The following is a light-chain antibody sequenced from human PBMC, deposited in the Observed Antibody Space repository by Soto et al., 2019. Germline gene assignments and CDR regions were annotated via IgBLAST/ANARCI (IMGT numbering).Light chain of an antibody. V-gene: IGKV1-39*01. CDR1: QSISNH. CDR3: QQLST. J-gene: IGKJ1*01. CDR2: AAS. Sequence: DIQITQFPSALSASLEERVIITCRASQSISNHLNWYQQKPGKAPKLLIFAASSLQSGVPSRFSGSGSGTKFTLTISSLQADDFATYYCQQLSTFGQGTKVDIK.